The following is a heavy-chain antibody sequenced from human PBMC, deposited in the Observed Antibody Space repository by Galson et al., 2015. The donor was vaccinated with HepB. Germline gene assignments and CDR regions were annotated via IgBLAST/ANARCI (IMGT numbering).Heavy chain of an antibody. J-gene: IGHJ3*02. V-gene: IGHV1-69*13. D-gene: IGHD3-10*01. CDR1: GGTFSSYA. CDR2: IIPIFGTA. Sequence: SVKVSCKASGGTFSSYAISWVRQAPGQGLEWMGGIIPIFGTANYAQKFQGRVTITADESTSTAYMELSSLRSEDTAVYYCAREGSITMVRELPEDDAFDIWGQGTMVTVSS. CDR3: AREGSITMVRELPEDDAFDI.